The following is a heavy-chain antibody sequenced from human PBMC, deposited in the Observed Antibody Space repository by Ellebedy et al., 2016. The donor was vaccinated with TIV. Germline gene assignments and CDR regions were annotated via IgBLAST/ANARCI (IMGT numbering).Heavy chain of an antibody. J-gene: IGHJ4*02. D-gene: IGHD6-19*01. CDR1: GFTFSSSG. CDR2: IWYDGSNK. CDR3: ARDGAVAGTSPFDY. Sequence: GESLKISCAASGFTFSSSGMHWVRQAPGKGLEWVAVIWYDGSNKYYADSVKGRFTISRDNSKNSLYLQMNSLRAEDTAVYYCARDGAVAGTSPFDYWGQGTLVTVSS. V-gene: IGHV3-33*01.